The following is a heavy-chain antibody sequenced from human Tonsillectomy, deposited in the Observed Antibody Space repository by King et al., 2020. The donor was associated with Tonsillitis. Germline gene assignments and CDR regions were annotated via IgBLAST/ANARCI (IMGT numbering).Heavy chain of an antibody. CDR3: ARVHTICGVVIKFDYFDY. J-gene: IGHJ4*02. CDR2: IIPILGIA. Sequence: QLVQSGAEVKKPGSSVKVSCKASGGTFSSYAISWVRQAPGQGLEWMGRIIPILGIANYAQKFQGRVTITADKSTSTAYMALSSLRSDDTAVYYCARVHTICGVVIKFDYFDYWGQGTLVTVSS. V-gene: IGHV1-69*04. D-gene: IGHD3-3*01. CDR1: GGTFSSYA.